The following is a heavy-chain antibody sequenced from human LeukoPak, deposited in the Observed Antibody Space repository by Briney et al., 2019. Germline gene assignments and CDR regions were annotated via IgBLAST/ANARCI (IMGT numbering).Heavy chain of an antibody. D-gene: IGHD3-22*01. CDR1: GGSISSGDYY. Sequence: PSETLSLTCTVSGGSISSGDYYWSWIRQPPGKGLEWIGYIYYSGSTYYNPSLKSRVTISVDTSKNQFSLKLSSVTAADTAVYYCARESHPGDYYDSSGYYLWGQGTLVTVSS. CDR3: ARESHPGDYYDSSGYYL. V-gene: IGHV4-30-4*01. J-gene: IGHJ5*02. CDR2: IYYSGST.